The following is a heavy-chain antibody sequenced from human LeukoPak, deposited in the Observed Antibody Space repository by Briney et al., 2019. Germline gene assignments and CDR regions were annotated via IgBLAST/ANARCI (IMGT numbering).Heavy chain of an antibody. Sequence: SETLSLTCTVSAGSISSSSYYWGWLRQPPGKGLEWIASIYYSGSTYYNPSLKSRVTISVDTSKNQSSLKLSSVTAAGTAVYHCARARKQQLYFDAFDIWGQGTMVTASS. CDR3: ARARKQQLYFDAFDI. V-gene: IGHV4-39*01. D-gene: IGHD6-13*01. CDR1: AGSISSSSYY. J-gene: IGHJ3*02. CDR2: IYYSGST.